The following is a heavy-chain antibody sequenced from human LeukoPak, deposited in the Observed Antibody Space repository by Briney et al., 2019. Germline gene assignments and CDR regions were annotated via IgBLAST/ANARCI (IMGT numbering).Heavy chain of an antibody. J-gene: IGHJ4*02. CDR1: TFTFSSYA. CDR2: ISGSGIST. D-gene: IGHD2-2*01. Sequence: GGSLRLSCAASTFTFSSYAMSWVRQAPGKGLEWVSSISGSGISTYYANSVKGRFSISRDNSKNTLDLQMNSLGAEDTAVYFCAKDYIGYDQDFDYWGQGTLVTVSS. V-gene: IGHV3-23*01. CDR3: AKDYIGYDQDFDY.